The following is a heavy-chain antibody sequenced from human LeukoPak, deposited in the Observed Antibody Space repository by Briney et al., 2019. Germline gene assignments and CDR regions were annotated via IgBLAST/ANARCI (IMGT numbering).Heavy chain of an antibody. D-gene: IGHD2-15*01. Sequence: PSETLSLTCTVSGGSISSYHWSWIWQPPGKGLEWIGYIYYGGSTNYNPSLKSRVTISVDTSKNQFSLKLSAVTAADTAVYYCARDMEVVPVQSPKIYYHYYMDVWGKGTTVTVSS. CDR2: IYYGGST. CDR3: ARDMEVVPVQSPKIYYHYYMDV. J-gene: IGHJ6*03. CDR1: GGSISSYH. V-gene: IGHV4-59*01.